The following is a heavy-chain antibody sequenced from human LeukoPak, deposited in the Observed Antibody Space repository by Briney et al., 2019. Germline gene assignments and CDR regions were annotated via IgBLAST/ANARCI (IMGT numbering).Heavy chain of an antibody. CDR1: GGTFSSYA. Sequence: ASVKVSCKASGGTFSSYAIRWVRQAPGQGLEWVGRIIPILGIANYAQKFQGRVTITADKSTSTAYMELSSLRSEDTAVYYCAREYSSSLPNDYWGQGTLVTVSS. CDR2: IIPILGIA. J-gene: IGHJ4*02. CDR3: AREYSSSLPNDY. V-gene: IGHV1-69*04. D-gene: IGHD6-6*01.